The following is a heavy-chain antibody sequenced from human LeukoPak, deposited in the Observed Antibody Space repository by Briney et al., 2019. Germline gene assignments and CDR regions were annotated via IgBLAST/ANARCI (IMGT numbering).Heavy chain of an antibody. CDR3: ARGRLGELSSNPYAIDI. CDR2: LSGDGSST. D-gene: IGHD3-16*02. V-gene: IGHV3-74*03. Sequence: GRSLRLSCVASGFTFSTYWMHWVRQAPGKGLLWVSRLSGDGSSTKYADPVKGRFTISRDNPKNTLYLQMNSLRAEDTAVYYCARGRLGELSSNPYAIDIWGQGTMVTVSS. J-gene: IGHJ3*02. CDR1: GFTFSTYW.